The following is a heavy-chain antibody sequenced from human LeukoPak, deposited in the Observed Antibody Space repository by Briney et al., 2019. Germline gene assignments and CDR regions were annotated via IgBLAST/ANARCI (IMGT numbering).Heavy chain of an antibody. D-gene: IGHD4-17*01. J-gene: IGHJ6*03. Sequence: GGSLRLSCAASGFTFSTYAMSWVRQAPGKGLEWVSAISGSGSSTYYADSVKGRFTISRDNSKNTLYLQMNSLRAEDTAVYYCARHGDWGYYYYYMDVWGKGTTVTISS. CDR3: ARHGDWGYYYYYMDV. V-gene: IGHV3-23*01. CDR1: GFTFSTYA. CDR2: ISGSGSST.